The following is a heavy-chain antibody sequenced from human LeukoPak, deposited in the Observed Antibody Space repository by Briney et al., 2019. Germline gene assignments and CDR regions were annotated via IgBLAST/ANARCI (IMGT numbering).Heavy chain of an antibody. D-gene: IGHD3-9*01. CDR3: ARVGAYYDILTGYYRGWFDP. CDR1: GGSISSSNW. V-gene: IGHV4-4*02. Sequence: SGTLSLTCAVSGGSISSSNWWSWVRQPPGKGPEWIGEIYHSGSTNYNPSLKSRVTISVDKSKNQFSLKLSSVTAADTAVYYCARVGAYYDILTGYYRGWFDPWGQGTLVTVSS. J-gene: IGHJ5*02. CDR2: IYHSGST.